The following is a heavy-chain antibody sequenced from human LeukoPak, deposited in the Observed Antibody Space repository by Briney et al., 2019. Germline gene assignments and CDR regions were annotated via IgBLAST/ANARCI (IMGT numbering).Heavy chain of an antibody. J-gene: IGHJ5*02. CDR2: ISNSGHYT. D-gene: IGHD1-26*01. CDR1: GFSFAAEY. CDR3: ARTAAGRGWDDWFDP. Sequence: GGSLRLSCAVSGFSFAAEYMSWIRQAPGQGLEWVSYISNSGHYTNYADSVEGRFTISRDNAENSLYLQMSSLRAEDTAVYYCARTAAGRGWDDWFDPWGQGTLVTVSS. V-gene: IGHV3-11*03.